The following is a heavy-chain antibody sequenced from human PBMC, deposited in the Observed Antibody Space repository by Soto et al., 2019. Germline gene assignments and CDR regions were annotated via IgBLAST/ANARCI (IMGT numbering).Heavy chain of an antibody. CDR1: GYSFTSYW. V-gene: IGHV5-51*01. CDR3: ARCGGGDATYYYYGMDV. D-gene: IGHD2-21*02. CDR2: IYPGDSDT. Sequence: PGESLKISCKGSGYSFTSYWIGWVRQMPGKGLEWMGIIYPGDSDTRYSPSFQGQVTISADKSISTAYLQWGSLKASDTAMYYCARCGGGDATYYYYGMDVWGQGTTVTVSS. J-gene: IGHJ6*02.